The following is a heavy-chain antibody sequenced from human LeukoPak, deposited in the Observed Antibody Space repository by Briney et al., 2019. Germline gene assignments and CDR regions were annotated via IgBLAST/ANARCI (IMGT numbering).Heavy chain of an antibody. Sequence: GGSLRLSCAASGFTVSSNYMSWVRQAPGKGLEWVANIKQDGSEKYYVDSVKGRFTISRDNAKNSLYLQMNSLRAEDTAVYYCARDGTYGDRYYFDYWGQGTLVTVSS. CDR3: ARDGTYGDRYYFDY. CDR1: GFTVSSNY. J-gene: IGHJ4*02. V-gene: IGHV3-7*01. D-gene: IGHD4-17*01. CDR2: IKQDGSEK.